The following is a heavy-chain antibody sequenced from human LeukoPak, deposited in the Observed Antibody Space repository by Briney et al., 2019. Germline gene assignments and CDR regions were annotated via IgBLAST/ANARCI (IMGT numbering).Heavy chain of an antibody. V-gene: IGHV3-48*01. Sequence: GGSLRLSCAASGFTFCSYSMIWVRQGPGKGLEGVSYISSGSSNIYYADSVKGRFTISRDNAKNSLYLQMNSLRAEDTAVYYCAHLARGVEVAGDYLTWGQGTLVTVSS. CDR2: ISSGSSNI. D-gene: IGHD6-19*01. CDR1: GFTFCSYS. CDR3: AHLARGVEVAGDYLT. J-gene: IGHJ4*02.